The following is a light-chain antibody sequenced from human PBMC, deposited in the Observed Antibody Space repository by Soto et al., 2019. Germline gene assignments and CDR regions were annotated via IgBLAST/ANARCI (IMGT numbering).Light chain of an antibody. CDR1: SSNIGNNA. V-gene: IGLV1-36*01. Sequence: QSVLTQPPSVSEAPRQRVTISGSGSSSNIGNNAVNWYQQLPGKAPKLLIYYDDLLPSGVSDRFSGSKSGTSASLAISGLQSEDEADYYCAAWDDSLKVVFGGGTKLTVL. CDR3: AAWDDSLKVV. J-gene: IGLJ2*01. CDR2: YDD.